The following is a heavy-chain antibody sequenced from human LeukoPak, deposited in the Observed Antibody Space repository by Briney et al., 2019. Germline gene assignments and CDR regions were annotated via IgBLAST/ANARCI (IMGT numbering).Heavy chain of an antibody. CDR2: ISSSSSYI. CDR3: AKVWFGDRAFDI. J-gene: IGHJ3*02. Sequence: PGGSLRLSCAASGFTFSSYSMSWVRQAPGKGLEWVSSISSSSSYIYYADSVKGRFTISRDNAKNSLYLQMSSLRAEDPAVSYCAKVWFGDRAFDIWGQGTRVTVSS. CDR1: GFTFSSYS. V-gene: IGHV3-21*01. D-gene: IGHD3-10*01.